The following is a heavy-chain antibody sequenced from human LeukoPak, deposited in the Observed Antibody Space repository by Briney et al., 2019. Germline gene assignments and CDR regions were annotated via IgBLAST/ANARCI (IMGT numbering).Heavy chain of an antibody. CDR3: ARAGVCSGGTCYQFNWFDL. Sequence: SETLSLTCTVSGVSISSGGYYWSRLRPHPGKGLEWIGYIYYSGNTYYNPSLKRRVTISVDTSKNQCSLKVTSVTAADTAAYYGARAGVCSGGTCYQFNWFDLWGEETMVTVFS. J-gene: IGHJ5*02. V-gene: IGHV4-31*03. CDR1: GVSISSGGYY. CDR2: IYYSGNT. D-gene: IGHD2-15*01.